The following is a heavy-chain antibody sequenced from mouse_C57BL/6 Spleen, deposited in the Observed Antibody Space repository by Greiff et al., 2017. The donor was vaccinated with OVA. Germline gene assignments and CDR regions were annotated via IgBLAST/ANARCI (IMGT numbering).Heavy chain of an antibody. CDR1: GYTFTSYW. CDR3: ARRAIYYDYYFDY. D-gene: IGHD2-4*01. CDR2: IDPSDSYT. J-gene: IGHJ2*01. Sequence: QVQLQQSGAELVKPGASVKLSCKASGYTFTSYWMQWVKQRPGQGLEWIGEIDPSDSYTNYNQKFKGKATLTVDTSSSTAYMQLSSLTSEDSAVYYGARRAIYYDYYFDYWGQGTTLTVSS. V-gene: IGHV1-50*01.